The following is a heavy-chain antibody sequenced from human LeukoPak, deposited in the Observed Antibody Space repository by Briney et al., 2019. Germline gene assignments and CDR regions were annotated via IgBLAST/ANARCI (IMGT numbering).Heavy chain of an antibody. V-gene: IGHV3-30*02. J-gene: IGHJ4*02. Sequence: TGGSLRLSCAASGFTFSSYGMHWVRQAPGKGLEWVAFIRYDGSNKYYADSVKGRFTISRDNAKNSLYLQMNSLRAEDTAVYYCARVRSYSSGFAGEGYWGQGNPGHRLL. CDR3: ARVRSYSSGFAGEGY. D-gene: IGHD3-22*01. CDR2: IRYDGSNK. CDR1: GFTFSSYG.